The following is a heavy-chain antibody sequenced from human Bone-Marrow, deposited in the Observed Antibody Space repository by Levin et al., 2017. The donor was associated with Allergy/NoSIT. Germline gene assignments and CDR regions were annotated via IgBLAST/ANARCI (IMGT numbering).Heavy chain of an antibody. CDR2: ISGSGGST. Sequence: GESPKISCAASGFTFKNYAMTWVRQAPGRGLEWVSNISGSGGSTYYADSVKGRFTISRDNSKNTLYLLMNSLRAEDTAVYYCAKDPEGGFYFDLWGQGAVVTVSS. CDR3: AKDPEGGFYFDL. V-gene: IGHV3-23*01. J-gene: IGHJ4*02. D-gene: IGHD3-16*01. CDR1: GFTFKNYA.